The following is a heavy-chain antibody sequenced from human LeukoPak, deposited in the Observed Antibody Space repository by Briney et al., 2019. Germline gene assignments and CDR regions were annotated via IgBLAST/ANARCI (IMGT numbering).Heavy chain of an antibody. CDR1: GFTFTTYA. V-gene: IGHV3-23*01. D-gene: IGHD2-2*01. CDR3: AKTTVVVPAATHYFDY. J-gene: IGHJ4*02. CDR2: ISGSGGGT. Sequence: PGGSLRLSCAASGFTFTTYAMSWVRQAPGKGLEWVSLISGSGGGTYYADSVKGRFTISRDNSKNTLYLQMNSLRAEDTAVYYCAKTTVVVPAATHYFDYWGQGTLVTVSS.